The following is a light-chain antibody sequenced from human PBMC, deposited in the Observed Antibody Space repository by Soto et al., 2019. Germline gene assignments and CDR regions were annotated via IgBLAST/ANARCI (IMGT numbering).Light chain of an antibody. J-gene: IGLJ1*01. Sequence: QSVLTQPASVSGSPGQSITISCPGTSSEVGGYNYVSWYQQHPGKAPKLMIYDVSNRPSGVSNRFSGSKSGNTASLTISGLRAEDEADYYCSSNTSSSTYVFGTGTKVT. V-gene: IGLV2-14*01. CDR1: SSEVGGYNY. CDR3: SSNTSSSTYV. CDR2: DVS.